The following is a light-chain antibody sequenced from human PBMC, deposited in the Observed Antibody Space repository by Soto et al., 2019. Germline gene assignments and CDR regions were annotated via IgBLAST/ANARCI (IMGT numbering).Light chain of an antibody. CDR2: GNS. CDR3: QSYDSSLSGYV. Sequence: QSLLTQPPSVSGAPGQRVTVSCTGSSSNIGARYEVHWYQQLPGTAPKLLIYGNSNRPSGVPDRFSGSKSGTSASLAITGLQAEDEADYYCQSYDSSLSGYVFGTGTKVTVL. V-gene: IGLV1-40*01. CDR1: SSNIGARYE. J-gene: IGLJ1*01.